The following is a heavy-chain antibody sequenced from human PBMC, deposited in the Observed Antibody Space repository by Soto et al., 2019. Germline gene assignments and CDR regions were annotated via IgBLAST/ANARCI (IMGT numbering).Heavy chain of an antibody. J-gene: IGHJ4*02. CDR1: GGSISSSSYY. Sequence: QLQLQESGPGLVKPSETLSLTCTVSGGSISSSSYYWGWIRQPPGKGLEWIGSIYYSGSTYYNPSLKRRVPISVDTSKNQSSLKLSSVTAADTAVYYCARLAYYDSSGPITYWGQGTLVTVSS. CDR2: IYYSGST. V-gene: IGHV4-39*01. CDR3: ARLAYYDSSGPITY. D-gene: IGHD3-22*01.